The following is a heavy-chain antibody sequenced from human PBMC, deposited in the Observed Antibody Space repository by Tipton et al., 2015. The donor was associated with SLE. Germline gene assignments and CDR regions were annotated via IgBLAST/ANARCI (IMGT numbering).Heavy chain of an antibody. D-gene: IGHD2-15*01. CDR2: IIPSAGST. CDR1: GYTFTSYY. Sequence: LVQSGASVKVSCKASGYTFTSYYIHWVRQAPGQGLEWMGIIIPSAGSTNYAQKFQGRVTMTRDTSTSTVYMELSSLTSEDTAVYFCAREESGGYWDYWGQGTLVTVSS. CDR3: AREESGGYWDY. V-gene: IGHV1-46*01. J-gene: IGHJ4*02.